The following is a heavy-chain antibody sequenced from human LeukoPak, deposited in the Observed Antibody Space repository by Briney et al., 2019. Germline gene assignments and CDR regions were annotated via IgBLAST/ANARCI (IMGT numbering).Heavy chain of an antibody. CDR3: ARDPLTTVWPRYYYYYMDV. V-gene: IGHV1-46*01. Sequence: ASVRVSCKASGYTFTSYYTHWVRQAPGQGLEWMGIINPSGGSTSYAQKFQGRVTMTRDMSTSTVYMELSSLRSEDTAVYYCARDPLTTVWPRYYYYYMDVWGKGTTVTVSS. D-gene: IGHD4-17*01. CDR1: GYTFTSYY. J-gene: IGHJ6*03. CDR2: INPSGGST.